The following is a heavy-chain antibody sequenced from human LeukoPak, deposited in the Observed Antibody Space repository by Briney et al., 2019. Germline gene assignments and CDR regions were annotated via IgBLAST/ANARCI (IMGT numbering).Heavy chain of an antibody. CDR2: SNAGNGNT. J-gene: IGHJ6*02. CDR1: GYTFTSYA. V-gene: IGHV1-3*02. Sequence: ASVKVSCKASGYTFTSYAMHWVRQAPGQRLEWMGWSNAGNGNTKYSQEFQGRVTMTRDTSISTAYMELSRLRSDDTAVYYCARGQYYYYGMDVWGQGTTVTVSS. CDR3: ARGQYYYYGMDV.